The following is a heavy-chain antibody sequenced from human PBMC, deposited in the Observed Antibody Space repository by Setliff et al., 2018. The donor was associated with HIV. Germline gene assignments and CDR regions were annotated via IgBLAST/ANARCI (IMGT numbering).Heavy chain of an antibody. D-gene: IGHD1-26*01. V-gene: IGHV3-33*01. CDR2: IWYDASGE. Sequence: GESLKISCAASGFSFSTYGMYWVRQAPGKGLEWVAVIWYDASGEHYADSAKGRFTISRDNSKNILYLQMNSLRAEDTAMYFCARDLRGSNFGVSEYWGQGTPVTVSS. J-gene: IGHJ4*02. CDR3: ARDLRGSNFGVSEY. CDR1: GFSFSTYG.